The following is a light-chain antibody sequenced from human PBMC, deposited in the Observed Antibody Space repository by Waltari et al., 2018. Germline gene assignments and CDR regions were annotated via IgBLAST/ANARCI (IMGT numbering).Light chain of an antibody. CDR1: QLGDKY. V-gene: IGLV3-1*01. CDR2: QDN. Sequence: SYDLTQPPSVSVSPGQTASITCSGDQLGDKYISWYQQKTGQSPLLVIYQDNKRPSEIPERFTGPSSGNTATLTISGTQAFDEADYYCQTWDTGTAIFGGGTKVTVL. J-gene: IGLJ2*01. CDR3: QTWDTGTAI.